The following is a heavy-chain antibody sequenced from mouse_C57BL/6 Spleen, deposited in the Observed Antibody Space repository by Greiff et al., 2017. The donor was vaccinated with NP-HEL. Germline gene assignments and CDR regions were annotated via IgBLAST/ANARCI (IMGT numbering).Heavy chain of an antibody. J-gene: IGHJ4*01. CDR3: ARDDLPYAMDY. CDR2: SRNKANDYTT. CDR1: GFTFSDFY. Sequence: EVQGVESGGGLVQSGRSLRLSCATSGFTFSDFYMEWVRQAPGKGLEWIAASRNKANDYTTEYSASVKGRFIVSRDTSQSILYLQMNALRAEDTAIYYCARDDLPYAMDYWGQGTSVTVSS. V-gene: IGHV7-1*01. D-gene: IGHD2-1*01.